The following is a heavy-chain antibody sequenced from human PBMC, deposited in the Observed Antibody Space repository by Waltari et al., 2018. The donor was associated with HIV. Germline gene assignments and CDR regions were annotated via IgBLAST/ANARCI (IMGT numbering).Heavy chain of an antibody. V-gene: IGHV1-46*02. J-gene: IGHJ4*02. Sequence: QVQLIQPMIQMRQPGASVRLSCQAFGFTLNDHYVHWVRQGPGQTFGWSGVINGGDGSASSAPKFHSRVTLRRDLFVGTIHMDLMSLKSEDTAVYFCARAGLGGLIQDFDIWGQGTRVIVSS. D-gene: IGHD1-26*01. CDR2: INGGDGSA. CDR3: ARAGLGGLIQDFDI. CDR1: GFTLNDHY.